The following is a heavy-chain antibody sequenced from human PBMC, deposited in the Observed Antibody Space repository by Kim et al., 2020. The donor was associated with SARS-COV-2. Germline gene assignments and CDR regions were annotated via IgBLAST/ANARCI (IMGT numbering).Heavy chain of an antibody. CDR2: IYYSGST. Sequence: SETLSLTCTVSGGSISSGGYYWSWIRQHPGKGLEWIGYIYYSGSTYYNPSLKSRVTISVDTSKNQFSLKLSSVTAADTAVYYCAREQHYYYGSGHLPWYGMDVWGQGTTVTVSS. CDR1: GGSISSGGYY. V-gene: IGHV4-31*03. CDR3: AREQHYYYGSGHLPWYGMDV. J-gene: IGHJ6*02. D-gene: IGHD3-10*01.